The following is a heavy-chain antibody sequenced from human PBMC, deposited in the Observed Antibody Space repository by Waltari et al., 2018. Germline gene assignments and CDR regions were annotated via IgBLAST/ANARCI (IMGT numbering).Heavy chain of an antibody. CDR3: AKVRNGYNSY. J-gene: IGHJ4*02. V-gene: IGHV3-30*02. D-gene: IGHD5-12*01. CDR1: GFTFSSYG. CDR2: IRYDGSKK. Sequence: QVQLVESGGGVVQPGGSLRLSCAASGFTFSSYGMHWVRQAPGKGLGGVAFIRYDGSKKYYADSVKGRFTISRDNSKNTLYLQMNSLRAEDTAVYYCAKVRNGYNSYWGQGTLVTVSS.